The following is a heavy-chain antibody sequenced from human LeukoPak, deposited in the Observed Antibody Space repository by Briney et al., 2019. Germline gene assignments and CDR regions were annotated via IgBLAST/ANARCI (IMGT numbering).Heavy chain of an antibody. CDR3: ARTQYYYDSSGYYSLSD. CDR2: ISGTGGTT. Sequence: GGSLRLSCAASGFTFSSYGMSWVRQAPGKGLEWVSAISGTGGTTYYADSVKGRFTISRDNSKNTLYLQMNSLRAEDTAVYYCARTQYYYDSSGYYSLSDWGQGTLVTVSS. CDR1: GFTFSSYG. D-gene: IGHD3-22*01. J-gene: IGHJ4*02. V-gene: IGHV3-23*01.